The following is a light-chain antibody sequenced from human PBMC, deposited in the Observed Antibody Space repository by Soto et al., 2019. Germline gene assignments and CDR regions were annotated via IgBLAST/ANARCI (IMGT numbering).Light chain of an antibody. CDR3: QHRYNWPLT. Sequence: EVVLTQSPATLSLSPGEKAILSCRASQDINTSLGWYQQKPGQPPRLLIYDASNRASGIPARFSGSGSGTDFTLTIDTLESEDFAIYYCQHRYNWPLTFGAGTKVEIK. CDR1: QDINTS. V-gene: IGKV3-11*01. CDR2: DAS. J-gene: IGKJ4*01.